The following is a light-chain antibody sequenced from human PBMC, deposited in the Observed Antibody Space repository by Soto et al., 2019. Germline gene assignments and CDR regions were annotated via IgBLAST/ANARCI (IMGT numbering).Light chain of an antibody. J-gene: IGKJ4*01. V-gene: IGKV1-13*02. CDR3: QNFRSSAIS. CDR2: DAS. Sequence: AIQLTQSPSSLSASVGDRVSITCRASQGIGSALAWYQLKPGAAPTLLIYDASTLESGVPSRFSGSRSGADFTLTISSLQPEDVATYYWQNFRSSAISFGGGTKVEIK. CDR1: QGIGSA.